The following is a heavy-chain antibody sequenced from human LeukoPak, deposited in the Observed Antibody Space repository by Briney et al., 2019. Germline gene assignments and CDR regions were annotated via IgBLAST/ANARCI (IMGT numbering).Heavy chain of an antibody. CDR1: GFTFSSYA. Sequence: GGSLRLSCAASGFTFSSYAMHWVRQAPGKGLEWVAFISYDGSNQYYADSVKGRFSISRDNSKNTLYLQMNSLRAEDTAVYYCAKTKDYYDSSGYYYTYAFDIWGQGTMVTVSS. D-gene: IGHD3-22*01. CDR2: ISYDGSNQ. V-gene: IGHV3-30*02. CDR3: AKTKDYYDSSGYYYTYAFDI. J-gene: IGHJ3*02.